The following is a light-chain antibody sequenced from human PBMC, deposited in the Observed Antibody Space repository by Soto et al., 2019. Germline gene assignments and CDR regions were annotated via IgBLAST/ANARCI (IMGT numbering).Light chain of an antibody. Sequence: DIQMTQSPSTLSGSVGARVTITCRASQTISSWLAWYQQKPGKAPKLLIYKASTLKSGVPSRFSGSGSGTEFTLTISSLQPDDFATYYCQHYNSYSEAVGQGTKVELK. CDR1: QTISSW. V-gene: IGKV1-5*03. J-gene: IGKJ1*01. CDR2: KAS. CDR3: QHYNSYSEA.